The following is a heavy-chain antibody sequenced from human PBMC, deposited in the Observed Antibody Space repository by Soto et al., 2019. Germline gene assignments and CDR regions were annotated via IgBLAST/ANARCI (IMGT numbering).Heavy chain of an antibody. V-gene: IGHV3-21*01. D-gene: IGHD4-17*01. CDR1: GFTFSSYS. Sequence: EVQLVESGGGLVKPGGSLRLSCAASGFTFSSYSMNWVRQAPGKGLEWVSSISSTSSYIYYADSLKGRFTISRDNAKNSLYLQMNSLRDEDTAVYYCARGVSRLYGDYLEYWGQGTLVTVSS. CDR2: ISSTSSYI. CDR3: ARGVSRLYGDYLEY. J-gene: IGHJ4*02.